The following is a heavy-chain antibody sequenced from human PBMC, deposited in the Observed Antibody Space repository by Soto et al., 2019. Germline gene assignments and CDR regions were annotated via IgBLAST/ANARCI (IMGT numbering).Heavy chain of an antibody. Sequence: QVQLVESGGGVVQPGRSLRLSCAASGFTFRNYAVHWVRQAPGKGLEWVTIISYDGSSKYYTDSVKGRFTISRDNSKNTLYLQMNSLRSEDTAIYYCAREAEAFDIWGQGTMVTVSS. J-gene: IGHJ3*02. CDR2: ISYDGSSK. CDR3: AREAEAFDI. CDR1: GFTFRNYA. V-gene: IGHV3-30-3*01.